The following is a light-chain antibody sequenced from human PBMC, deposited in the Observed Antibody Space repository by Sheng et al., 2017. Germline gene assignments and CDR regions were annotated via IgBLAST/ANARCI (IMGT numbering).Light chain of an antibody. CDR3: QQYNVYPYT. V-gene: IGKV1-5*03. J-gene: IGKJ2*01. CDR2: RAS. Sequence: DTQMTQSPSTLSASVGERVTITCRVSQSVSTWLAWYQQKVGKAPKLLIYRASNLESGVPSRFSGSGSGTEFTLTISSLQPEDFATYYCQQYNVYPYTFGRGTKLEIK. CDR1: QSVSTW.